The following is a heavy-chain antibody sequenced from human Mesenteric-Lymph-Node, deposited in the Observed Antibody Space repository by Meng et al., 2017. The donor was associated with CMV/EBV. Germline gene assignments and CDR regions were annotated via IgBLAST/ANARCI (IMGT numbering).Heavy chain of an antibody. CDR1: GGSFSGHY. D-gene: IGHD6-19*01. V-gene: IGHV4-34*01. CDR2: INHSGST. CDR3: ARLGTRRKWLANQSITYYFDY. Sequence: SETLSLTCAVYGGSFSGHYWSWIRQPPGKGLEWIGEINHSGSTNYNPSLKSRVTISVDTSKNQFSLKLSSVTAADTAVYYCARLGTRRKWLANQSITYYFDYWGQGTLVTVSS. J-gene: IGHJ4*02.